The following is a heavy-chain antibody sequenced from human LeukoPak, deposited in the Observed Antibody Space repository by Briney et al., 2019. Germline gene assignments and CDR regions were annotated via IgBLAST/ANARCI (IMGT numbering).Heavy chain of an antibody. D-gene: IGHD2-21*02. CDR3: PRNIPLGDCYSRLCWAP. J-gene: IGHJ5*02. Sequence: PGGSLRLSCAASGFTFSSYSMNWVRQAPGKGLEWVSSISSSSSYIYYADSVKGRFTISRDNAKNSLYLQMNSRRAEDTAVYYCPRNIPLGDCYSRLCWAPWGQGTLVTVSS. CDR1: GFTFSSYS. V-gene: IGHV3-21*01. CDR2: ISSSSSYI.